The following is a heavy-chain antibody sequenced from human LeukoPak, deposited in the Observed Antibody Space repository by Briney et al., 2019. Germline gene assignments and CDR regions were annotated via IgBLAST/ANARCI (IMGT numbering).Heavy chain of an antibody. V-gene: IGHV3-48*03. Sequence: PGGSLRLSCAASGFTVSSYEMNWVRQAPGKGLEWISYISISGSTIYYADSVKGRFTISRDNAKNSLYLQMNSLRAEDTAVYYCARDSIAADGTGRLSFDYWGQGTLVTASS. CDR1: GFTVSSYE. D-gene: IGHD6-13*01. CDR3: ARDSIAADGTGRLSFDY. CDR2: ISISGSTI. J-gene: IGHJ4*02.